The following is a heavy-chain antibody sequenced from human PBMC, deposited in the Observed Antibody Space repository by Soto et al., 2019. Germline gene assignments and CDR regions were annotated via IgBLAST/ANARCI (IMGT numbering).Heavy chain of an antibody. CDR2: IWYDGSNK. CDR3: ARDPGLGIY. CDR1: GFTFSSYG. D-gene: IGHD1-26*01. J-gene: IGHJ4*02. Sequence: QVQLVESGGGVVQPGRSLRLSCAASGFTFSSYGMHWVRRPPGKGLEWVAVIWYDGSNKYYADSVKGRFTISRDNSKNTLYLQMNSLRAEDTAVYYCARDPGLGIYWGQGTLVTVSS. V-gene: IGHV3-33*01.